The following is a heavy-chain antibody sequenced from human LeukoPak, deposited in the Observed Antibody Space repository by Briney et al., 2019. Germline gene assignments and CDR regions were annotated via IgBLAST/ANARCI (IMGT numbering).Heavy chain of an antibody. Sequence: PGGSLRLSCAASGFTFSSYSMNWVRQAPGKGLEWVSSISSSSSYIYYADSVKGRFTISRDNSKNTLYLQMNSLRAEDTAVYYCARAGRVGANYYYYYYMDVWGKGTTVTVSS. J-gene: IGHJ6*03. CDR3: ARAGRVGANYYYYYYMDV. D-gene: IGHD1-26*01. V-gene: IGHV3-21*01. CDR2: ISSSSSYI. CDR1: GFTFSSYS.